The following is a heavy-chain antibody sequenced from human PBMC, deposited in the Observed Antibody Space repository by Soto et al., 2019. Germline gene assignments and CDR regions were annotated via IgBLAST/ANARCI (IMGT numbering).Heavy chain of an antibody. CDR3: AKDTIRLGFCSGGTCYSDS. CDR1: GDSVSSISHY. D-gene: IGHD2-15*01. J-gene: IGHJ4*03. V-gene: IGHV4-39*02. Sequence: QLQLRESGPGLVKPSETLSLTCSVSGDSVSSISHYWAWIRLSPGKGLEWIGSIYYTGHTYYNPSLRSRVTLSLDASKTQLALKLRSVTAADTAVYYCAKDTIRLGFCSGGTCYSDSWGQGTLVTVSS. CDR2: IYYTGHT.